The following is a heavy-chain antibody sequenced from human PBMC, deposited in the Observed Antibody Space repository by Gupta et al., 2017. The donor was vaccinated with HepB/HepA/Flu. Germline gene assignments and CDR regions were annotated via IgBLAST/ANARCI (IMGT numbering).Heavy chain of an antibody. CDR2: ISSSSSYI. V-gene: IGHV3-21*01. J-gene: IGHJ4*02. D-gene: IGHD2-2*01. Sequence: EVQLVESGGGLVKPGGSLRLSCAASGFTFSSYSMNWVRQAPGKGLGWVSSISSSSSYIYYADSVKGRFTISRDNAKNSLYLQMNSLRAEDTAVYYCARYCSSTSCYSPSFDYWGQGTLVTVSS. CDR3: ARYCSSTSCYSPSFDY. CDR1: GFTFSSYS.